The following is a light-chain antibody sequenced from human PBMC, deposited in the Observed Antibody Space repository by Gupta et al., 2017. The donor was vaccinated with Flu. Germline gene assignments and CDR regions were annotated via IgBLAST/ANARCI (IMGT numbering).Light chain of an antibody. CDR2: GAS. CDR1: QSVSSSY. V-gene: IGKV3-20*01. CDR3: QHYGSSPYT. J-gene: IGKJ2*01. Sequence: ERATLSCRASQSVSSSYLAWYQQKPGQAPRLLIYGASSRATGIPDRFSGSGSGTDFTLTISRLEPEDFATYYCQHYGSSPYTFGQGTKLEIK.